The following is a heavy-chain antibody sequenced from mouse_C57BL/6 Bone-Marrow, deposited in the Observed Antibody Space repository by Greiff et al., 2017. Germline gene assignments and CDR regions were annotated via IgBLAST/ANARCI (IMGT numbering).Heavy chain of an antibody. D-gene: IGHD2-3*01. J-gene: IGHJ4*01. CDR2: IDPSDSET. Sequence: QVQLKQPGAELVRPGSSVKLSCKASGYTFTSYWMHWVKQRPIQGLEWIGNIDPSDSETHYNQKFKDKATLTVDKSSSTAYMQLSSLTSEDSAVYYCAIAGYDGYSNYYAMDYWGQGTSVTVSS. CDR3: AIAGYDGYSNYYAMDY. CDR1: GYTFTSYW. V-gene: IGHV1-52*01.